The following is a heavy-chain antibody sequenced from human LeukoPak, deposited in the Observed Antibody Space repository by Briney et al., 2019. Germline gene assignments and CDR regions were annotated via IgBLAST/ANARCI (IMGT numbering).Heavy chain of an antibody. Sequence: GGSLRLSCAAHGFTLSCYGMHSVRQAPGKGLGRVAVISYDGSNKYYADSVKGRFTISRDNSKSTLYLQMNSLRAEDTAVYYCAKDQCGGDCYYFDYWGQGTLVTVSS. CDR3: AKDQCGGDCYYFDY. CDR1: GFTLSCYG. D-gene: IGHD2-21*02. CDR2: ISYDGSNK. J-gene: IGHJ4*02. V-gene: IGHV3-30*18.